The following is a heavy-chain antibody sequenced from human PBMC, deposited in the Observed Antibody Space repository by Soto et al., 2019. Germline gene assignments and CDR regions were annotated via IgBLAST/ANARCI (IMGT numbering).Heavy chain of an antibody. J-gene: IGHJ4*02. Sequence: LEPLSDPRSVVDGSSVSISCRRGWISQPPGKGLEWIGSIYYRGNTYYNPALKSRVTISVDTSKNQFSLKLSSVTAADTAVNYCAREGGGYYTGDSCQVDYWGQGTLLTVSS. D-gene: IGHD2-8*02. CDR3: AREGGGYYTGDSCQVDY. CDR2: IYYRGNT. CDR1: DGSSVSISCR. V-gene: IGHV4-39*02.